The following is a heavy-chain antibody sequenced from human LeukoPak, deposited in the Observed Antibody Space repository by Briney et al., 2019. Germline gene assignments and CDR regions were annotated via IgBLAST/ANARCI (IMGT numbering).Heavy chain of an antibody. J-gene: IGHJ4*02. D-gene: IGHD3-9*01. V-gene: IGHV1-24*01. CDR1: GSTLTTIS. CDR3: ATGAIVYDY. Sequence: GASVKVSCTVSGSTLTTISIDWVRQTPGKGLEWMGSLSPRDGETIYAQKFQGRFKMTADTATDTAYMEMSSLESGDTALYYCATGAIVYDYWGRETLVTVSS. CDR2: LSPRDGET.